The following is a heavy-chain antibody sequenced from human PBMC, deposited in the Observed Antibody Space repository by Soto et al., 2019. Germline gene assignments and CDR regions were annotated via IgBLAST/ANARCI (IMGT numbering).Heavy chain of an antibody. CDR2: ISGSGGST. J-gene: IGHJ3*02. V-gene: IGHV3-23*01. Sequence: GRSLRLSCAASGFTFSSYAMSWVRQAPGKGLEWVSAISGSGGSTYYADSVKGRFTISRDNSKNTLYLQMNSLRAEDTAVYYCAKDLPDIVVVVAATPNDAFDIWGQGTMVTVSS. CDR3: AKDLPDIVVVVAATPNDAFDI. CDR1: GFTFSSYA. D-gene: IGHD2-15*01.